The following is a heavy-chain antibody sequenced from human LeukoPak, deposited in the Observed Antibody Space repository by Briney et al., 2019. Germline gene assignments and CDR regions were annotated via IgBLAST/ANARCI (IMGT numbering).Heavy chain of an antibody. D-gene: IGHD3-10*01. CDR3: ARTTMVRGTYYMDV. CDR2: IYYSGYT. J-gene: IGHJ6*03. Sequence: SETLSLTCAVYGGSFSGYCWSWIRQPPGKGLEWIGCIYYSGYTNYKSSLKSRVTISVDTSKNQFSLKLSSVTAADTAVYYCARTTMVRGTYYMDVWGKGTTVTVSS. V-gene: IGHV4-59*01. CDR1: GGSFSGYC.